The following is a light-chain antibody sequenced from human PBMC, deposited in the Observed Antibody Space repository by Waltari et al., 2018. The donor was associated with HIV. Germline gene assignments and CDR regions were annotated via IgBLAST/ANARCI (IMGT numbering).Light chain of an antibody. Sequence: QSVLTQPPSASGTPGQTVTISCSGSSSHIGNAAVNWYQQLPGTAPKLLIYSNNQRPSGVPDRFSGSKSGTSASLAISGLQSEDQADYYCGTWDDSLNGWEVFGGGTKLTVL. CDR1: SSHIGNAA. J-gene: IGLJ2*01. V-gene: IGLV1-44*01. CDR2: SNN. CDR3: GTWDDSLNGWEV.